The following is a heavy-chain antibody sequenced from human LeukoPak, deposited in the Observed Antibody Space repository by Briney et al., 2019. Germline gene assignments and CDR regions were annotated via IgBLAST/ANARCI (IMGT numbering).Heavy chain of an antibody. CDR1: GGSISSSNW. Sequence: SETLSLTCAVSGGSISSSNWWSWVRQPPGKGLEWIGEIYHSGSTNYNPSLKSRVTISVDKSKNQFSLKLSSVTAADTAVYYCASNYSSGSYYPNWFDPWGQGTLVTVSS. J-gene: IGHJ5*02. D-gene: IGHD3-10*01. CDR3: ASNYSSGSYYPNWFDP. V-gene: IGHV4-4*02. CDR2: IYHSGST.